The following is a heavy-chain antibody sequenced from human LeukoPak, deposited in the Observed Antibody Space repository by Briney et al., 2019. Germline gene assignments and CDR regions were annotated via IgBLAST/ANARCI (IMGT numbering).Heavy chain of an antibody. J-gene: IGHJ5*02. V-gene: IGHV4-4*02. CDR1: GGSLNSTNW. Sequence: SETLSLTCAVSGGSLNSTNWWSWVRQAPGKGLEWIGEIYHSGTTSYNPSLKSRVSISVDKSKNQFSLKLNSVTAADTAVYFCARLYYYDSRGLRPFDPWGQGTLVTVSS. CDR3: ARLYYYDSRGLRPFDP. D-gene: IGHD3-22*01. CDR2: IYHSGTT.